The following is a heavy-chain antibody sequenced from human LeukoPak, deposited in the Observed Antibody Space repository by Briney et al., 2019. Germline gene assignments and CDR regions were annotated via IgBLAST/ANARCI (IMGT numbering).Heavy chain of an antibody. J-gene: IGHJ4*02. CDR2: IYSGGST. V-gene: IGHV3-66*01. D-gene: IGHD5-12*01. CDR1: GYSISSGYY. Sequence: ETLSLTCTVSGYSISSGYYWGWIRQAPGKGLEWVSLIYSGGSTCYADSVKGRFTISRDNSKNTLYLQMNSLRAEDTAVYYCARGPSGYHNTGGQGTLVTVSS. CDR3: ARGPSGYHNT.